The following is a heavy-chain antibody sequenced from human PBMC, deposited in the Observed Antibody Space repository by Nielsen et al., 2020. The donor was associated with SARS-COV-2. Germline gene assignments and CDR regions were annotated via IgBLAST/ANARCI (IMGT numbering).Heavy chain of an antibody. CDR3: ARAYSNYGYFDY. D-gene: IGHD4-11*01. Sequence: ASVKVSCKASGYTFTGYYMHWVRQAPGQGLEWMGRINPNSGGTNYAQKFQGRVTMTRDTSTSTVYMELSSLRSEDTAVYYCARAYSNYGYFDYWGQGTLVTVSS. J-gene: IGHJ4*02. CDR1: GYTFTGYY. CDR2: INPNSGGT. V-gene: IGHV1-2*06.